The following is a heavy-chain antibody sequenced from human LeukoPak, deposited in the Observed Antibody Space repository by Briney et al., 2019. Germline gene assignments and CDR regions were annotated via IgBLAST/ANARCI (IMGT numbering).Heavy chain of an antibody. V-gene: IGHV4-34*01. CDR1: GGSFSGYY. CDR2: INHSGST. Sequence: SETLSLTCAAYGGSFSGYYWSWIRQPPGKGLEWIGEINHSGSTHYNPSLKSRVTISVDTSKNQFSLRLNSVTAAETAVYYCASQLGGTTFHWGQGTLVTVSS. J-gene: IGHJ4*02. CDR3: ASQLGGTTFH. D-gene: IGHD1/OR15-1a*01.